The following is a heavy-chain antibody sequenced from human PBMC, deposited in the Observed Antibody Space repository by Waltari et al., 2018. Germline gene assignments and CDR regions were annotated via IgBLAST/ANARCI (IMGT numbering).Heavy chain of an antibody. Sequence: QVQLMQSGAEVKKPGASVRLSCKTSGYTFTDYFMHWVRQAPGQGLEWLARSNPMADTTATAQKFRGRVTLTRDTSTSTVYMVLSSLRSDDTAVYYCARGGIQGGFDVWGQGSMVTVFS. CDR3: ARGGIQGGFDV. CDR1: GYTFTDYF. D-gene: IGHD1-20*01. J-gene: IGHJ3*01. CDR2: SNPMADTT. V-gene: IGHV1-46*01.